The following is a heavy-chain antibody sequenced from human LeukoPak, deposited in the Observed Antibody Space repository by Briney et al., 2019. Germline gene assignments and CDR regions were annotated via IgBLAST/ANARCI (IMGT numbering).Heavy chain of an antibody. CDR2: INPNSGGT. CDR3: ARVGGIAARNFDY. Sequence: ASVKVSCKASGYTFTGYYMHWVRQAPGQGLEWMGWINPNSGGTNYAQKFQGRVTITRDTSISTAYMELSRLRSDDTAVYYCARVGGIAARNFDYWGQGTLVTVSS. V-gene: IGHV1-2*02. D-gene: IGHD6-6*01. CDR1: GYTFTGYY. J-gene: IGHJ4*02.